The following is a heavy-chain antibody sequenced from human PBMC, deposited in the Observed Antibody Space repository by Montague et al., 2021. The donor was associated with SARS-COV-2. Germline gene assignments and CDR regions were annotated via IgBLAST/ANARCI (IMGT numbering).Heavy chain of an antibody. D-gene: IGHD5-18*01. CDR1: GGSTSVANFY. J-gene: IGHJ4*02. V-gene: IGHV4-39*01. CDR2: IYHSGST. Sequence: SETLSLTCSVSGGSTSVANFYWAWIRQSPGKGLEWIGTIYHSGSTYYKSSLKSRVTISVDTSKNQYSLTLSAVTAADTAFYYCARAKRYTYGDMGIDSWGQGALATVSS. CDR3: ARAKRYTYGDMGIDS.